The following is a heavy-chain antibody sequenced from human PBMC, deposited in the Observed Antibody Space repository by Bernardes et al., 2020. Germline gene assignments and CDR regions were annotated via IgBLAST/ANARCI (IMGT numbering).Heavy chain of an antibody. D-gene: IGHD1-1*01. CDR2: IYYTGST. Sequence: WETLSLTCTVSGGSFRSYYWSWIRQTPGKGLESIGYIYYTGSTNYNPSLKSRVTISVDTSKNQFSLKLNSVTAADTAVYYCASLPRNVGSYYFDNWGQGTLVTVSS. V-gene: IGHV4-59*08. CDR3: ASLPRNVGSYYFDN. CDR1: GGSFRSYY. J-gene: IGHJ4*02.